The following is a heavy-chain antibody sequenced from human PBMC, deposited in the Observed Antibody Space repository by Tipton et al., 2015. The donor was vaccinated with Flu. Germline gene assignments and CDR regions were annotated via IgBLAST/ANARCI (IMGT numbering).Heavy chain of an antibody. J-gene: IGHJ6*02. CDR2: IYYSGST. CDR1: GGSISSSSYY. V-gene: IGHV4-39*07. D-gene: IGHD6-19*01. Sequence: GLVKPSETLSLTCTVSGGSISSSSYYWGWIRQPPGKGLEWIGSIYYSGSTYYNPSLKSRVTISVDTSKNQFSLKLSSATAADTAVYYCARSIAVSMDVWGQGTTVTVSS. CDR3: ARSIAVSMDV.